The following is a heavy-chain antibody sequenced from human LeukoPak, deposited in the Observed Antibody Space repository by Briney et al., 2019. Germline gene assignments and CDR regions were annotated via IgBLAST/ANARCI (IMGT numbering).Heavy chain of an antibody. Sequence: SSETLSLTCTVSGDSLSSRSYYWGWIRQHPGKGLEWIGYIYYSGSTYYNPSLKSRVTISVDTSKNQFSLKLSSVTAADTAVYYCARTDSSGYYVGVDYWGQGTLVTVSS. V-gene: IGHV4-31*03. CDR3: ARTDSSGYYVGVDY. CDR2: IYYSGST. J-gene: IGHJ4*02. CDR1: GDSLSSRSYY. D-gene: IGHD3-22*01.